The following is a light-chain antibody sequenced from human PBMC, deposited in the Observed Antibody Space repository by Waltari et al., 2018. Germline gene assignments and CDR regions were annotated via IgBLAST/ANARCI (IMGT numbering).Light chain of an antibody. J-gene: IGLJ2*01. CDR1: SSDVGGYNF. CDR3: SSYTSSISVV. CDR2: DVT. V-gene: IGLV2-14*03. Sequence: QSALTQPASVSGSPGQSITIPCTGTSSDVGGYNFVSWYQHHPGKAPKLMVYDVTNRPSGVSNRFSGSKSGNTASLTISGLQAEDEADYYCSSYTSSISVVFGGGTKLTVL.